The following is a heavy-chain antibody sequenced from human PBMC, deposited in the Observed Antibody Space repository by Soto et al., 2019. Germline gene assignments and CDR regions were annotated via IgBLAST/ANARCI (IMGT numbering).Heavy chain of an antibody. J-gene: IGHJ4*01. D-gene: IGHD4-4*01. Sequence: QVQLVQSGAEVKKPGASVRVSCKASGYTFDSYALNWVRQAPGQGLEWMGWISTHTGNTDYAQRFQGRITMTTDKSKSRVFLDLRILSSDDIAVYYCVGEVTVSSARFAGEWGQGTLVSVSS. CDR2: ISTHTGNT. V-gene: IGHV1-18*03. CDR3: VGEVTVSSARFAGE. CDR1: GYTFDSYA.